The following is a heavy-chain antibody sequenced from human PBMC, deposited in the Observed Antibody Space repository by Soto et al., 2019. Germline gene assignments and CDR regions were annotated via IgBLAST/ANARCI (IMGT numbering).Heavy chain of an antibody. J-gene: IGHJ5*02. CDR2: IIPIFGST. Sequence: QVQLVQSGAEVKKTGSSVKVSCKASGGVFSSYAFSWVRQAPGQGLEWVGAIIPIFGSTNYAQKFQDRVTIIADDSTSTVYMELSSLRSEDTAVYYCAKDRGTQMHLFVRDLWGQGTLVTVSS. D-gene: IGHD3-10*02. V-gene: IGHV1-69*01. CDR3: AKDRGTQMHLFVRDL. CDR1: GGVFSSYA.